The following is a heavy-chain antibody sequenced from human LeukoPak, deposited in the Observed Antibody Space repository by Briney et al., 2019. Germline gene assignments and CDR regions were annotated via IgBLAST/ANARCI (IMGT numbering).Heavy chain of an antibody. CDR2: ISSSSSYI. J-gene: IGHJ4*02. D-gene: IGHD4-17*01. Sequence: GGSLRLSCAASGFTFSSYSMNWVRQAPGEGLEWVSSISSSSSYIYYADSVKGRFTISRDNAKNSLYLQMNSLRAEDTAVYYCARVVDYGDYYHDYWGQGTLVTVSS. V-gene: IGHV3-21*01. CDR3: ARVVDYGDYYHDY. CDR1: GFTFSSYS.